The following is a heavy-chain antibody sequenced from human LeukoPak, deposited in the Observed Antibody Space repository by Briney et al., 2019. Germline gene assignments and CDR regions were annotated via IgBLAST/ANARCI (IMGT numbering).Heavy chain of an antibody. CDR3: ARGRGSDPDMIFDY. V-gene: IGHV6-1*01. CDR1: GDSVSSNSAA. D-gene: IGHD1-26*01. CDR2: TYYRSKWYN. J-gene: IGHJ4*02. Sequence: SQTLSLTCAISGDSVSSNSAAWNWIRQSPSRGLEWLGRTYYRSKWYNDYAVSVKSRITINPDTSKNQFSLQLNSVTPEGTAAYYCARGRGSDPDMIFDYWGQGTLVTVSS.